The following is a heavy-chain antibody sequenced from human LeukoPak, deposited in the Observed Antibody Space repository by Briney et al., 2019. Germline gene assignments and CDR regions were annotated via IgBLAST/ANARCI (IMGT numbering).Heavy chain of an antibody. CDR2: IKQDGSEK. V-gene: IGHV3-7*01. D-gene: IGHD6-19*01. CDR1: GFTFSSYW. J-gene: IGHJ6*03. Sequence: PGGSLRLSCAASGFTFSSYWMSWVRQAPGKGLEWVANIKQDGSEKYYVDSVKGRFTISRDNAKNSLYLQMNSLRAEDTAVYYCAREGPVAGTHYYYYYMDVWGKGTTVTVSS. CDR3: AREGPVAGTHYYYYYMDV.